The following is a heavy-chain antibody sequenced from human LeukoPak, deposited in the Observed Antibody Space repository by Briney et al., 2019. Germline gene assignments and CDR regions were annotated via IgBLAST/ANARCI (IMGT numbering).Heavy chain of an antibody. J-gene: IGHJ6*02. CDR1: GGSISSGGYY. V-gene: IGHV4-31*03. CDR2: IYYSGST. CDR3: ARAPVFWSGYAYYYYGMDV. Sequence: SQTLSLTCTVSGGSISSGGYYWSWIRQHPGKGLEWIRYIYYSGSTYYNASLKSRVTISVDTSKNQFSLKLSSVTAADTAVYYCARAPVFWSGYAYYYYGMDVWGQGTTVTVSS. D-gene: IGHD3-3*01.